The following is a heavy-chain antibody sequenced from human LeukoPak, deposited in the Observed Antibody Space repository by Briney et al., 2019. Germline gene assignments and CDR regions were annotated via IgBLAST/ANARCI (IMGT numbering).Heavy chain of an antibody. J-gene: IGHJ4*02. V-gene: IGHV4-59*01. CDR3: AGDIYSSSWTAPYY. Sequence: PSETLSLTCTVSGASMSSYYWSWIRQPPGKGLEWIGYIYYTGATNYNPSLKSRLTISVDTSKNQFSLMLTSVTAADTAVCYCAGDIYSSSWTAPYYWGQGTQVTVSS. CDR1: GASMSSYY. D-gene: IGHD6-13*01. CDR2: IYYTGAT.